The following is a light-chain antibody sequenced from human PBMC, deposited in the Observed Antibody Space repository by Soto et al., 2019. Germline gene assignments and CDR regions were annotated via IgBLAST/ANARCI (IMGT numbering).Light chain of an antibody. CDR3: QVRDTITDHVV. CDR2: DDR. Sequence: SYVLTQPPSVSVAPGQTARVTCGGDNIGSNSVHWYQQKPGQAPVVVVYDDRERPSGIPERFSGSNSGNTATLTISRVGAGDEAVYYCQVRDTITDHVVFGGGTKLTVL. CDR1: NIGSNS. V-gene: IGLV3-21*02. J-gene: IGLJ2*01.